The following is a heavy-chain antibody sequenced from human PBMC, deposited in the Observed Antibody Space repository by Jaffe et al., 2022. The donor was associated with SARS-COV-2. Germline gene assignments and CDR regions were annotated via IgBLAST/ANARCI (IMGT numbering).Heavy chain of an antibody. CDR2: IFPGDSDA. CDR3: ARLGQLALDF. V-gene: IGHV5-51*01. D-gene: IGHD6-6*01. J-gene: IGHJ4*02. CDR1: GYRFGSYW. Sequence: EVQLVQSGPEVRKPGESLKISCRTSGYRFGSYWLAWLRQVPGKGLEWMGSIFPGDSDAQYNPSFEGQVTISADESTATAYLQWSSLRASDSGLYFCARLGQLALDFWGQGALVTVSS.